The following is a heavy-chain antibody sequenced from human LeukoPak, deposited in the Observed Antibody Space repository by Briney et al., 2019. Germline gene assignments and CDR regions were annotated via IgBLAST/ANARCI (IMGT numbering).Heavy chain of an antibody. CDR3: ARDEGYWRPFDY. V-gene: IGHV4-34*01. Sequence: PSETLSLTCTVYGGSFSGYYWSWIRQPPGKGLEWIGEINHSGSTNYNPSLKSRVTISVDTSKNQFSLKLSSVTAADTAVYYCARDEGYWRPFDYWGQGTLVTVSS. CDR1: GGSFSGYY. CDR2: INHSGST. D-gene: IGHD3-22*01. J-gene: IGHJ4*02.